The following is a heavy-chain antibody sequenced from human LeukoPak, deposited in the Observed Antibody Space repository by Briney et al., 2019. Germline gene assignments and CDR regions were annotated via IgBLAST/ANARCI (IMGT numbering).Heavy chain of an antibody. CDR3: AKDATLFGDQYFDY. CDR2: TSYDGTTK. J-gene: IGHJ4*02. D-gene: IGHD3-10*01. Sequence: GGSLRLSCTASGFTFGDCPMSWVRQAPGKALEWVAVTSYDGTTKYYADSAKGRFNISRDNSKNTLYLQMNSLRVDDTAVYYCAKDATLFGDQYFDYWGQGTLVIVSS. V-gene: IGHV3-30*04. CDR1: GFTFGDCP.